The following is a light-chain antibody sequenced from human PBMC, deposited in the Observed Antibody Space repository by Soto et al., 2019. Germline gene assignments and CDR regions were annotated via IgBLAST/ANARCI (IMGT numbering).Light chain of an antibody. CDR3: ETWYSNTHKV. Sequence: QLALTQSSSASASLGSSVKLTCILSSGHSTYIIAWHQQQPGKAPRFLMTLDRSGSYNRGSGVPDRFSGSSSGADRYLTISNLQFEDEGDYYCETWYSNTHKVFGGGTKVTVL. J-gene: IGLJ3*02. CDR2: LDRSGSY. CDR1: SGHSTYI. V-gene: IGLV4-60*02.